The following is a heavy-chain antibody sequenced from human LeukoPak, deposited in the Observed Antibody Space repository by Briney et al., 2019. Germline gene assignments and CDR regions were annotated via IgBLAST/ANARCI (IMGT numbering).Heavy chain of an antibody. CDR2: TKRDGSAE. D-gene: IGHD2-15*01. V-gene: IGHV3-7*01. Sequence: TGGSLRLSCAASGFSFRNYWMGWVRQAPGKGLEWVANTKRDGSAEYYADSVRGRFTASRDNANNLLYLQMNRLRAEDTAVYYCARDGGLHTNFDYWGQGTLLTVSS. CDR1: GFSFRNYW. CDR3: ARDGGLHTNFDY. J-gene: IGHJ4*02.